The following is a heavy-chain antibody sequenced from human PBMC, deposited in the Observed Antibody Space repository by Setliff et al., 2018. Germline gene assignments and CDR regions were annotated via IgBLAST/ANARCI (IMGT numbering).Heavy chain of an antibody. CDR2: IYASGST. V-gene: IGHV4-4*08. CDR3: ARAPPNRYSGSYEYFYMDV. D-gene: IGHD1-26*01. Sequence: PSETLSLTCTVSGGSISSSYWTWIRQPPGKGLEWIGYIYASGSTNYNPSLKSRVTLSVDTSKNQFSLKVSSVTAADTAVYYCARAPPNRYSGSYEYFYMDVWGKGTTVTVSS. J-gene: IGHJ6*03. CDR1: GGSISSSY.